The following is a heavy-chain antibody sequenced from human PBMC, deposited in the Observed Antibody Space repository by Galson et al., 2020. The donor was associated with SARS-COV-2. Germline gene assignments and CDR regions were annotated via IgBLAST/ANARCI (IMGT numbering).Heavy chain of an antibody. CDR2: IYTSGST. Sequence: SETLSLTCTVSGGSISSGSYYWSWIRPPAGKGLEWIGRIYTSGSTNYNPTLQSRVTISRGTNKNQLSLARTSVTAADTAVYFGAYGVVDGAGCWGQGILVTV. D-gene: IGHD2-8*02. CDR1: GGSISSGSYY. J-gene: IGHJ4*02. CDR3: AYGVVDGAGC. V-gene: IGHV4-61*02.